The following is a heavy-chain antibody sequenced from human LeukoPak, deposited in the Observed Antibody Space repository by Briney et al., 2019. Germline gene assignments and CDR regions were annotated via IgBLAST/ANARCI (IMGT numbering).Heavy chain of an antibody. J-gene: IGHJ4*02. D-gene: IGHD4-17*01. Sequence: ASVKVSCKASGYTFTGYYIHWVRQAPGQGLEWMGWINPTSGGTNYAQKFQGRVTMTRDTSISTAYMELTSLRSDDTAVYYCAKDPYGDARPFDYWGQGTLVTVSS. CDR1: GYTFTGYY. CDR2: INPTSGGT. V-gene: IGHV1-2*02. CDR3: AKDPYGDARPFDY.